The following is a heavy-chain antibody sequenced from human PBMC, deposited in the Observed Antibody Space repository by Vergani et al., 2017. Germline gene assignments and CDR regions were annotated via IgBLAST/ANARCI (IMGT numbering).Heavy chain of an antibody. CDR3: ARGGDSGDDYDPSLDYYYYGMDV. Sequence: QVQLVQSGAEVKKPGASVKVSCKASGYTFTGYYMHWVRQAPGQGLEWMGWINPNSGGTHYAQKLQGRVTMTTDTSTSTAYMELRSLRSDDTAVYYCARGGDSGDDYDPSLDYYYYGMDVWGQGTTVTVSS. J-gene: IGHJ6*02. CDR1: GYTFTGYY. V-gene: IGHV1-2*02. D-gene: IGHD5-12*01. CDR2: INPNSGGT.